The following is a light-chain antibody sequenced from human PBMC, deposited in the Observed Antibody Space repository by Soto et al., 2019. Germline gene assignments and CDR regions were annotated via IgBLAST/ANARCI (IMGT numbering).Light chain of an antibody. CDR3: QQYNKWPPYT. Sequence: EIVMTQSPANLSVSPGERATLSCRASQSVSSNLAWYQQKPGQGPRLLIYGASTRANSIPARFSGSESGTEFTLTINSLQSEDFAVYYCQQYNKWPPYTFGQGTKLEIK. J-gene: IGKJ2*01. CDR2: GAS. CDR1: QSVSSN. V-gene: IGKV3-15*01.